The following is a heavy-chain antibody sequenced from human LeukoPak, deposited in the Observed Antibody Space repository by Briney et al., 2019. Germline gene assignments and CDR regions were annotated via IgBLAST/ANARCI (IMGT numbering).Heavy chain of an antibody. J-gene: IGHJ4*02. CDR1: GFTFSSYS. CDR2: ISSSSSTI. D-gene: IGHD6-19*01. V-gene: IGHV3-48*04. CDR3: ATLGIAVAGRAGY. Sequence: GGSLRLSCAASGFTFSSYSMNWVRQAPGKGLEWVSYISSSSSTIYYADSVKGRFTISRDNAKNSLYLQMNSLRAEDTAVYYCATLGIAVAGRAGYWGQGTLVTVSS.